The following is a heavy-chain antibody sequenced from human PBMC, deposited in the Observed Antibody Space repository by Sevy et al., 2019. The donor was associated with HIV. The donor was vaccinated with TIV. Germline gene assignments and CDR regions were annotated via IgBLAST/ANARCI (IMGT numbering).Heavy chain of an antibody. CDR3: ARDLVGATTRWFDP. CDR2: IYYSGST. Sequence: SETLSLTCTVSGGSISSSSYYWGWIRQPPGKGLEWIGSIYYSGSTYYNPSLKSRVTISVDTSKNQFSLKLSSVTAADTAVYYCARDLVGATTRWFDPWGQRTLVTVSS. V-gene: IGHV4-39*02. J-gene: IGHJ5*02. D-gene: IGHD1-26*01. CDR1: GGSISSSSYY.